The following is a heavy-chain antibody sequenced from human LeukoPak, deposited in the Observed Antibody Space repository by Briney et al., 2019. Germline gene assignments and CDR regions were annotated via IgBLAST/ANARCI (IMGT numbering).Heavy chain of an antibody. J-gene: IGHJ4*02. D-gene: IGHD7-27*01. CDR3: ASRKLGNDY. CDR2: IYHTGST. CDR1: GGSVSDYY. Sequence: PSETLSLTCTLSGGSVSDYYWSWLRQSPGKGLEWIGYIYHTGSTSYSPSLKRRVTISADTSQNQFSLKLSSVTAADTAVYYCASRKLGNDYWGQGTLVTVSS. V-gene: IGHV4-59*02.